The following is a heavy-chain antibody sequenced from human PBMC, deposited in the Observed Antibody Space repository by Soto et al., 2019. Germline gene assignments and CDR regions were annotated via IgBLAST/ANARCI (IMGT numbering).Heavy chain of an antibody. CDR2: IYYSGST. V-gene: IGHV4-31*03. CDR3: ARDPARNSGSYYFDD. J-gene: IGHJ4*02. CDR1: GGSISSGGYY. D-gene: IGHD1-26*01. Sequence: PSETLSLTCTVSGGSISSGGYYWSWIRQHPGKGLEWIGYIYYSGSTYYNPSPKSRVTISVDTSKNQFSLKLSSVTAADTAVYYCARDPARNSGSYYFDDWGQGTLVTVAS.